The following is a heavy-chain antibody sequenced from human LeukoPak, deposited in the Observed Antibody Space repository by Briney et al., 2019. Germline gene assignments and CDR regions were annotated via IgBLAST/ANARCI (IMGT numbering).Heavy chain of an antibody. V-gene: IGHV4-59*08. CDR2: IRSSGDT. J-gene: IGHJ3*02. CDR3: ARQPSI. CDR1: GVSISNDY. Sequence: PSETLSLTCTVSGVSISNDYWSWIRQSPGKTLEWIRYIRSSGDTASNPSLKSRVTMSVDTSKNQFSLRLNSVTAADTAVYYCARQPSIWGQGTMVIASA.